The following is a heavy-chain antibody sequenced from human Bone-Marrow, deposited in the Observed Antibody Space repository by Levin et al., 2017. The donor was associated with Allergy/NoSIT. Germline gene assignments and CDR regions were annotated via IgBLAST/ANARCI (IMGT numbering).Heavy chain of an antibody. J-gene: IGHJ6*02. Sequence: PGGSLRLSCAASGFTFSGSTMHWVRQASGKGLEWVGHIRGKANNYATAFAASVKGRFTMSRDDSKSTAYLEMNSLKSEDTAVYYCTKFRDTTGFPYYFGMDVWGQGTTVTVSS. CDR3: TKFRDTTGFPYYFGMDV. CDR1: GFTFSGST. D-gene: IGHD3-22*01. V-gene: IGHV3-73*01. CDR2: IRGKANNYAT.